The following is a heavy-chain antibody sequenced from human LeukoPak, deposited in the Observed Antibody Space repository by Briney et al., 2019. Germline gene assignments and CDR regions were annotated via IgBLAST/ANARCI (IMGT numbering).Heavy chain of an antibody. CDR3: ARGITGTGNFDY. V-gene: IGHV4-34*01. J-gene: IGHJ4*02. Sequence: PSETLSLTCAVYGGSFSGYYWSWIRQPSGKGLEWIGEINHSGSTNYNPSLKSRVTISVDTSKNQFSLKLSSVTAADTAVYYCARGITGTGNFDYWGQGTLVTVSS. D-gene: IGHD1-14*01. CDR1: GGSFSGYY. CDR2: INHSGST.